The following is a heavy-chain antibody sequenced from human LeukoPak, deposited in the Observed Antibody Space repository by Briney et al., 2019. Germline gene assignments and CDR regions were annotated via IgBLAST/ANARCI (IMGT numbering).Heavy chain of an antibody. CDR2: ISAYNGRT. CDR1: GYTFTSSY. V-gene: IGHV1-18*01. CDR3: ARGGTYYPCIDY. Sequence: ASVKVSCKASGYTFTSSYINWVRQPPGQRLEWMGWISAYNGRTNYAQKFQGIVTMTTDSSTSTAYMDLTSLRSDDTAVYYCARGGTYYPCIDYWGQGTLVTVSS. J-gene: IGHJ4*02. D-gene: IGHD1-26*01.